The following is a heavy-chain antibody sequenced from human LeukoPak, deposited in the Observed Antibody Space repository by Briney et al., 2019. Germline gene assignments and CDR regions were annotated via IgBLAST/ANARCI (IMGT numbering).Heavy chain of an antibody. Sequence: GASVTVSFKASGYTFTGYYMHWLRQAPGQGLEWMGWINPNSGGTNYAQKFQGRVTMTRDTSISTAYMELSRLRSDDTAVYYCARYSSGSLNYWGQGTLVTVSS. CDR1: GYTFTGYY. CDR2: INPNSGGT. D-gene: IGHD6-19*01. CDR3: ARYSSGSLNY. J-gene: IGHJ4*02. V-gene: IGHV1-2*02.